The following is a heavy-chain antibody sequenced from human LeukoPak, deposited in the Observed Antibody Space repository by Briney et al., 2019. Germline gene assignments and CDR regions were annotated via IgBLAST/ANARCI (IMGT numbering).Heavy chain of an antibody. CDR3: ARSQFGESY. V-gene: IGHV4-34*01. Sequence: KPSETLSLTCAVYGGSFSGYYWSWIRQPPGKGLEWIGEINHSGSTNYNPSLKSRVTISVDTSKNQFSLKLSSVTAADTAVYYCARSQFGESYWGQGTLVTVSS. D-gene: IGHD3-10*01. CDR1: GGSFSGYY. CDR2: INHSGST. J-gene: IGHJ4*02.